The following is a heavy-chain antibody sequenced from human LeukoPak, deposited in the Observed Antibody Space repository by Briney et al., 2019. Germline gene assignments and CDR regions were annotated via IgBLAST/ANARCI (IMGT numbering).Heavy chain of an antibody. Sequence: GGSLRLSRAASGFTFSSYGMHWVRQAPGKGLEWVAVISYDGSIKYYADSVKGRFTVSRDNSKNTLYLQINSLRDEDTAVYYCAKDDAWLQYNDWGQGTLVTVSS. D-gene: IGHD5-24*01. CDR3: AKDDAWLQYND. CDR2: ISYDGSIK. V-gene: IGHV3-30*18. CDR1: GFTFSSYG. J-gene: IGHJ4*02.